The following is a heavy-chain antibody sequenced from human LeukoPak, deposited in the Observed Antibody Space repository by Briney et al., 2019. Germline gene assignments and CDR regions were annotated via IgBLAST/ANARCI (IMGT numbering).Heavy chain of an antibody. Sequence: GGSLRLSCAASGFTFGSYGMSWVRQAPGKGLEWGSFITPNADRTSYADSVECRFTISRDNPRNTLYKQMNSLRDEDTAIYYCAIMHGYYDGSGYWVQWGQGTLVTVSS. V-gene: IGHV3-23*01. CDR2: ITPNADRT. CDR1: GFTFGSYG. D-gene: IGHD3-22*01. CDR3: AIMHGYYDGSGYWVQ. J-gene: IGHJ1*01.